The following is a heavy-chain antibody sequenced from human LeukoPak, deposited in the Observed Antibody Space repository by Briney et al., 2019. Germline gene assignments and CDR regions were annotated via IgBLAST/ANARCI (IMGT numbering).Heavy chain of an antibody. V-gene: IGHV1-69*06. Sequence: ASVKVSCKASGGTFSSYAISWVRQAPGQGLEWMGGIIPIFGTANYAQKFQGRVTITADKSTSTAYMELSSLRSEDTAAYYCAREIGQDYMDDWGKGTTVTVSS. CDR2: IIPIFGTA. CDR3: AREIGQDYMDD. CDR1: GGTFSSYA. J-gene: IGHJ6*03.